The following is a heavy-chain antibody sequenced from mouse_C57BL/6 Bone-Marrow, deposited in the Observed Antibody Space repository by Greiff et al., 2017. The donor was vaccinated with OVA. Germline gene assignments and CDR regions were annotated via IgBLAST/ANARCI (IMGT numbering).Heavy chain of an antibody. J-gene: IGHJ3*01. CDR1: GYTFTSYG. V-gene: IGHV1-58*01. Sequence: EVQLVESGAELVRPGSSVKMSCKTSGYTFTSYGINWVKQRPGQGLEWIGYIYIGNGYSEYNEKFKGKATLTSDTSSSTAYMQLSSLTSEDSAIYFCARDPITTVVAPGFAYWGQGTLVTVSA. CDR3: ARDPITTVVAPGFAY. D-gene: IGHD1-1*01. CDR2: IYIGNGYS.